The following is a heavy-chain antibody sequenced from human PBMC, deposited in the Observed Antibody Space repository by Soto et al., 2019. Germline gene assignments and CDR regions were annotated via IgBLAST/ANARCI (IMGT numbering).Heavy chain of an antibody. V-gene: IGHV3-30*04. Sequence: PGGSLRLSCAASGFTFSNYAMHWVRQAPGKGLEWVAVISYDGNNKYYADSVKGRFTISRDNSKNTLYLQMHSLRADDTAVYYCANPAYCGGDCYRNYFDYWGQGTLVTVSS. CDR2: ISYDGNNK. CDR3: ANPAYCGGDCYRNYFDY. D-gene: IGHD2-21*02. J-gene: IGHJ4*02. CDR1: GFTFSNYA.